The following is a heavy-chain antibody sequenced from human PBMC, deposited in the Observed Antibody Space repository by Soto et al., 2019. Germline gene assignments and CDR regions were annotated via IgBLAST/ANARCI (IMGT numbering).Heavy chain of an antibody. V-gene: IGHV3-66*01. J-gene: IGHJ6*03. CDR1: GFTVSSNY. CDR2: IYSGGST. CDR3: ARTNVGDFWSGYQRWYYYYMDV. D-gene: IGHD3-3*01. Sequence: GGSMRLSFAASGFTVSSNYMTWVRQAPGKGLEWLSVIYSGGSTYYADSVKGRFTFSRDNSKNMLYLHMNSLRAEDTAVYYCARTNVGDFWSGYQRWYYYYMDVWGKGTTVTVSS.